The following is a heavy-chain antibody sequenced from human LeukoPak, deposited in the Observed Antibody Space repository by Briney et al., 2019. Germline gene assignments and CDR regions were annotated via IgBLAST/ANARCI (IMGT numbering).Heavy chain of an antibody. Sequence: GGSLRLSCAASGFTFSTFWMSWVRQAPGRGLEWVSYISSSSSTIYYADSVKGRFTISRDNAKNSLYLQMDSLRAEDTAVYYCARDRQWPSGSFDYWGQGSLVTVSS. CDR3: ARDRQWPSGSFDY. D-gene: IGHD6-19*01. CDR2: ISSSSSTI. V-gene: IGHV3-48*04. J-gene: IGHJ4*02. CDR1: GFTFSTFW.